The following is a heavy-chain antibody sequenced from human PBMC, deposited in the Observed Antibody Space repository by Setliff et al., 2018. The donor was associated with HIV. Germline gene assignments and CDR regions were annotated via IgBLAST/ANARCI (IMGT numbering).Heavy chain of an antibody. Sequence: AGGSLRLSCVTSGFSFSRYTMMWVRQAPGKGLEWVSSITSNLRYIYADSVKGRFTISRDSTRNSLYLQMNSLRAEDTALYYCAKGDSFVYSYVYPDYWGQGTLVTVSS. CDR1: GFSFSRYT. D-gene: IGHD3-22*01. CDR2: ITSNLRYI. CDR3: AKGDSFVYSYVYPDY. J-gene: IGHJ4*02. V-gene: IGHV3-21*01.